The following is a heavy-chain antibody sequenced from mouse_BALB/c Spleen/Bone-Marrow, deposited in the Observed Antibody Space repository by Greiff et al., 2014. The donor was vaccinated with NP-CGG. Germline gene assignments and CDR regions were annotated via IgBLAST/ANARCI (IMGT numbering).Heavy chain of an antibody. D-gene: IGHD2-12*01. CDR1: GYSFTSYW. V-gene: IGHV1S81*02. Sequence: VQLQQSRAELVKPGASVKLSCKASGYSFTSYWMHWVKQRPGQGLEWIGEISPSNGRSNYNEKFKSKATLTVDKSSSTAYMQLSGLTSEDSVVYYCTRSELRRGGYALDYWGLGTSVTVSS. CDR2: ISPSNGRS. J-gene: IGHJ4*01. CDR3: TRSELRRGGYALDY.